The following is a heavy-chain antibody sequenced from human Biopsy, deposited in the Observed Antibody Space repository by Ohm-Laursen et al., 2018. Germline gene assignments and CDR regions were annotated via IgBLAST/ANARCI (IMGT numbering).Heavy chain of an antibody. CDR1: GGSISSFY. D-gene: IGHD2-15*01. Sequence: SETLSLTCAVSGGSISSFYWTWIRQPPGKGPEWIGDISDSGSTNYKPSLKSRVIISVDTSKNQFSLNLSSVTAADTAVYHCARRGSGGRSFDHWGQGTLVTVSS. J-gene: IGHJ4*02. CDR2: ISDSGST. CDR3: ARRGSGGRSFDH. V-gene: IGHV4-59*08.